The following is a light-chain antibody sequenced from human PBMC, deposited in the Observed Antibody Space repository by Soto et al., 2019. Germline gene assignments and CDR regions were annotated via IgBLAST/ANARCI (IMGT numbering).Light chain of an antibody. CDR3: QQYSSYWT. CDR1: QSISSW. Sequence: DLQMTQSPSPLSASVGDRVTITFRASQSISSWLAWYQQKPGKAPKLLIYDASSLESGVPLRFSGSGSGAEFTLAISSLQPDDFATYYCQQYSSYWTFGQGTKVDIK. V-gene: IGKV1-5*01. CDR2: DAS. J-gene: IGKJ1*01.